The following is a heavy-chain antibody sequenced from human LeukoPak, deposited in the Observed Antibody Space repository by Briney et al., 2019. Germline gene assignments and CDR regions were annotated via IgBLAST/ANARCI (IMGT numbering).Heavy chain of an antibody. CDR2: ISAYNGNT. Sequence: ASVKVSCKASGYTFTSYGISWVRQAPGQGLEWMGWISAYNGNTNYALKLQGRVTMTTDTSTSTAYMELRSLRSDDTAVYYCARVPTGYDSSGYDYYYGMDVWGLGTTVTVSS. V-gene: IGHV1-18*01. J-gene: IGHJ6*02. D-gene: IGHD3-22*01. CDR3: ARVPTGYDSSGYDYYYGMDV. CDR1: GYTFTSYG.